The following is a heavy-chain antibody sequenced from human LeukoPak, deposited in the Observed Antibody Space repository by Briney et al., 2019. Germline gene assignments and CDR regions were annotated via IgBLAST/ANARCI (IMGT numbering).Heavy chain of an antibody. CDR1: GGSFSGYY. J-gene: IGHJ3*02. D-gene: IGHD4-17*01. CDR3: ARGMTTIDAFDI. Sequence: PSETLSLTCAVYGGSFSGYYWSWIRQPPGKGLEWIGESNHGGSTNYNPSLKSRVTISVDTSKNQFSLKLSSVTAADTAVYNCARGMTTIDAFDIWGQGTMVTVSS. CDR2: SNHGGST. V-gene: IGHV4-34*01.